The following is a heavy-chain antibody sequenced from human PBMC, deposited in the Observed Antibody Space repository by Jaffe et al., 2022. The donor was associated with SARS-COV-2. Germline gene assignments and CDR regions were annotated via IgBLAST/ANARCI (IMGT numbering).Heavy chain of an antibody. CDR2: INPSGGST. J-gene: IGHJ6*02. D-gene: IGHD3-22*01. CDR1: GYTFTSYY. V-gene: IGHV1-46*01. Sequence: QVQLVQSGAEVKKPGASVKVSCKASGYTFTSYYMHWVRQAPGQGLEWMGIINPSGGSTSYAQKFQGRVTMTRDTSTSTVYMELSSLRSEDTAVYYCAIPNYDSSGSILGDYYYYYGMDVWGQGTTVTVSS. CDR3: AIPNYDSSGSILGDYYYYYGMDV.